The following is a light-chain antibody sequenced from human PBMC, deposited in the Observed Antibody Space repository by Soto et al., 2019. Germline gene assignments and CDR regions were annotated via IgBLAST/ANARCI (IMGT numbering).Light chain of an antibody. CDR2: GAS. CDR1: QSIRSN. Sequence: EIVLTQSPDTLSLSPGERATLSCRVSQSIRSNLAWYQQKPGQAPRLLIYGASKRATGIPDRFSGSGSGTDFTLTISRLEPEDFAVYYCQQYSPPITFGQGTRLE. V-gene: IGKV3-20*01. CDR3: QQYSPPIT. J-gene: IGKJ5*01.